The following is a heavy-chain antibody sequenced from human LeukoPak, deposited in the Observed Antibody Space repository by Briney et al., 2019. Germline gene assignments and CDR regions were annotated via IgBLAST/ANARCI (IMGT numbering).Heavy chain of an antibody. V-gene: IGHV3-23*01. J-gene: IGHJ4*02. CDR3: AKAPVRGAVTGY. Sequence: PGGSLRLSCAASRFTFTNYAMSWVRQAPGEGLEWVSTIGSGSSTYYADSVKGRFTISRDNSKNTLYLQMNSLRAEDTAVYYCAKAPVRGAVTGYWGQGTLVTVSS. D-gene: IGHD2-21*02. CDR2: IGSGSST. CDR1: RFTFTNYA.